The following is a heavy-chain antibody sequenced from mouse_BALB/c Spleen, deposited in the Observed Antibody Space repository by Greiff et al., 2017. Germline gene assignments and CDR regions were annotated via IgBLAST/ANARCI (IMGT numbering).Heavy chain of an antibody. Sequence: QVQLQQPGAELVRPGASVKLSCKASGYSFTSYWMNWVKQRPGQGLEWIGQIYPGDGDTNYNGKFKGKATLTADKSSSTAYMQLSSLTSEDSAVYFCARAGLYYFDYWGQGTTLTVSS. CDR3: ARAGLYYFDY. J-gene: IGHJ2*01. CDR1: GYSFTSYW. CDR2: IYPGDGDT. V-gene: IGHV1-80*01.